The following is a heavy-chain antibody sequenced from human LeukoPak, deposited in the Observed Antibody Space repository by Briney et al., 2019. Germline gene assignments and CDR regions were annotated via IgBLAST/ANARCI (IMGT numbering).Heavy chain of an antibody. CDR1: EFSVSSNY. J-gene: IGHJ4*02. V-gene: IGHV3-66*01. CDR2: IYSGGTT. CDR3: ARKSDSLMLRGGDC. Sequence: GGSLRLSCAASEFSVSSNYMTWVRQAPGKGLERVSIIYSGGTTYYADSVRGRFTISRDNSKNTLYPQMDRLRVEDTAVYYCARKSDSLMLRGGDCWGQGTLVTVSS. D-gene: IGHD3-10*01.